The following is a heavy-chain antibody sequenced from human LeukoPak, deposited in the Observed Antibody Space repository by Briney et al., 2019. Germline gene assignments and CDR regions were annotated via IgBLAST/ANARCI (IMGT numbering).Heavy chain of an antibody. D-gene: IGHD2-21*02. CDR3: AKVTRGAGVTDPPIFDY. CDR1: GFTISDYY. V-gene: IGHV3-23*01. J-gene: IGHJ4*02. Sequence: SGGSLRLSCAASGFTISDYYMTWVRQAPGKGLEWVSVISGSSGSTYYADSVKGRFTISRDNSKNTLYLQMNSLRAEDTAVYYCAKVTRGAGVTDPPIFDYWGQGTLVTVSS. CDR2: ISGSSGST.